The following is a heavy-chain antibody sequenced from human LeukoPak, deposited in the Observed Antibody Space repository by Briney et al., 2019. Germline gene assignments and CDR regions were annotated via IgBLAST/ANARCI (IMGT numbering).Heavy chain of an antibody. D-gene: IGHD3-22*01. Sequence: GGSLRLSCAASGFIFNNYGLIWVRQAPGKGLQWVSAISNDGGGIQYADFVKGWFTISRDNSKNMLFLQMNSLTAEDTALYYCAKGSSGYFADLWGQGTLVTVSS. CDR2: ISNDGGGI. CDR3: AKGSSGYFADL. CDR1: GFIFNNYG. J-gene: IGHJ5*02. V-gene: IGHV3-23*01.